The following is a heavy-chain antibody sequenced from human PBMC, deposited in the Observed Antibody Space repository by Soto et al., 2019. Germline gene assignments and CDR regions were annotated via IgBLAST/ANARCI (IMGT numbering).Heavy chain of an antibody. CDR3: ARDHDGYNYYFDY. V-gene: IGHV3-30-3*01. Sequence: GGSLRLSCAAPGFTFSSYAMHWVRQAPGKGLEWVAVISYDGSNKYYADSVKGRFTIPRDNSKNTLYLQMNSLRAEDTAVYYCARDHDGYNYYFDYWGQGTLVTVSS. CDR2: ISYDGSNK. J-gene: IGHJ4*02. D-gene: IGHD5-12*01. CDR1: GFTFSSYA.